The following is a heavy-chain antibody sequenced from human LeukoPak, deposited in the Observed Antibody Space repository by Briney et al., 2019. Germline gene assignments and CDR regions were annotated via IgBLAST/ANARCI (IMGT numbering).Heavy chain of an antibody. Sequence: QSGGSLRLSCAASGFTFDDYAMHWVRQAPGKGLEWVSLISGDGGSTYYADSVKGRFTISRDNSKNSLYLQMNSLRTEDTALYYCAKGPYYDYVWGSYRLPYFDYWGQGTLATVSS. V-gene: IGHV3-43*02. CDR2: ISGDGGST. CDR3: AKGPYYDYVWGSYRLPYFDY. D-gene: IGHD3-16*02. J-gene: IGHJ4*02. CDR1: GFTFDDYA.